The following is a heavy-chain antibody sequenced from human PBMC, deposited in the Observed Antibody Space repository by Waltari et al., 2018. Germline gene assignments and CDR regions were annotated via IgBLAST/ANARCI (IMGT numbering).Heavy chain of an antibody. Sequence: EVQLVESGGGLVQPGRSLRLSCSASGFPFDDYAVHWVRQAPGKGLELVSGISWNSGSIGYADSVKGRFTISRDNAKNSLYLQMNSLRAEDMALYYCAILWFGRRGAFDIWGQGTMVTVSS. D-gene: IGHD3-10*01. V-gene: IGHV3-9*03. CDR2: ISWNSGSI. CDR3: AILWFGRRGAFDI. CDR1: GFPFDDYA. J-gene: IGHJ3*02.